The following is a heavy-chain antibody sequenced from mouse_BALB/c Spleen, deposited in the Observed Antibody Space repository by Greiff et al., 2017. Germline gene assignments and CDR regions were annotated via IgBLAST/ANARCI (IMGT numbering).Heavy chain of an antibody. CDR2: ILPGSGST. CDR1: GYTFSSYW. Sequence: VQLQQSGAELMKPGASVKISCKATGYTFSSYWIEWVKQRPGHGLEWIGEILPGSGSTNYNEKFKGKATFTADTSSNTAYMQLSSLTSEDSAVYYGARSYRYDGHYAMDYWGQGTSVTVSS. D-gene: IGHD2-14*01. V-gene: IGHV1-9*01. CDR3: ARSYRYDGHYAMDY. J-gene: IGHJ4*01.